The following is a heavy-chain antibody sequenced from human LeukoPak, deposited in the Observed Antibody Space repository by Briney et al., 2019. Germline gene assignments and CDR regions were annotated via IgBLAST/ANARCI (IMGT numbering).Heavy chain of an antibody. CDR3: ARVGPPTTMVRGVIPPYFDY. Sequence: ASVKVSCTASGYTFTSYGISWVRQAPGQGLEWMGGIIPIFGTANYAQTFQGRVTITADESTSTAYMELSSLRSEDTAVYYCARVGPPTTMVRGVIPPYFDYWGQGTLVTVSS. J-gene: IGHJ4*02. CDR2: IIPIFGTA. V-gene: IGHV1-69*13. CDR1: GYTFTSYG. D-gene: IGHD3-10*01.